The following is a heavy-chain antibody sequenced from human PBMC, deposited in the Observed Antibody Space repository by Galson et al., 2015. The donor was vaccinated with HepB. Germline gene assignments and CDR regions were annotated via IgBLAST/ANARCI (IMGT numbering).Heavy chain of an antibody. CDR2: ISYDGGNK. Sequence: SLRLSCAASRFTFSNYTMHWVRQAPGKGLEWVALISYDGGNKYYADSVKGRFTISRDNSKNTLYLQMDRLRAEDTAVYFCASPTSETWDLLLSDWGQGTLVTVSS. CDR1: RFTFSNYT. J-gene: IGHJ4*02. V-gene: IGHV3-30*14. CDR3: ASPTSETWDLLLSD. D-gene: IGHD1-26*01.